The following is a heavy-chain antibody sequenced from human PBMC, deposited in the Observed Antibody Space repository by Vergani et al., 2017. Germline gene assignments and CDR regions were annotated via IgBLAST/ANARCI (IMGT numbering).Heavy chain of an antibody. D-gene: IGHD2-2*01. CDR2: INSDGSST. Sequence: EVQLVESGGGLVQPGGSLRLSCAASGFTFSSYWMHWGRQAPGKGLVWVSRINSDGSSTSYADSVKGRFTISRDNAKNTLYLQRNSLRAEDTAVYYCARDPDCSSTSCYGYYYYGMDVWGQGTTVTVSS. CDR1: GFTFSSYW. CDR3: ARDPDCSSTSCYGYYYYGMDV. V-gene: IGHV3-74*01. J-gene: IGHJ6*02.